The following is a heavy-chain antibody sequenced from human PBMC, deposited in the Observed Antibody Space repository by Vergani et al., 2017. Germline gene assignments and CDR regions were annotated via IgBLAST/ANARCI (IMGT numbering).Heavy chain of an antibody. CDR2: ISAYNGNT. J-gene: IGHJ4*02. V-gene: IGHV1-18*04. D-gene: IGHD5-18*01. CDR3: ARRRKSGGYSYSLTGYYFDY. Sequence: QVQLVQSGAEVKKPGASVKVSCKASGYTFTSYGISWVRQAPGQGLEWMGWISAYNGNTNYAQKLQGRVTMTTDTSTSTAYMELRSLRSDDTAVYYCARRRKSGGYSYSLTGYYFDYWGQGTLVTVSS. CDR1: GYTFTSYG.